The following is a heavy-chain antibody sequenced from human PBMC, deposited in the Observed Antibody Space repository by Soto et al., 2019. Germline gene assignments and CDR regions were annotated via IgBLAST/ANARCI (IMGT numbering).Heavy chain of an antibody. CDR1: GDSVSSNSAA. V-gene: IGHV6-1*01. J-gene: IGHJ6*02. D-gene: IGHD3-3*01. Sequence: SQTLSLTCAISGDSVSSNSAAWNWIRQSPSRGLEWLGRTYYRSKWYNDYAVSVKSRITINPDTSKNQFSLQLNSVTPEDTAVYYCARDPVNDFWSGSPTRYYYYYGMDVWGQGTTVTVSS. CDR2: TYYRSKWYN. CDR3: ARDPVNDFWSGSPTRYYYYYGMDV.